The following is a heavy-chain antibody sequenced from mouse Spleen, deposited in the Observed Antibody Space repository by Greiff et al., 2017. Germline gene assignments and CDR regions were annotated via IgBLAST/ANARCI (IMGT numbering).Heavy chain of an antibody. V-gene: IGHV1-66*01. CDR1: GYSFTSYY. D-gene: IGHD2-1*01. Sequence: VKLVESGPELVKPGASVKISCKASGYSFTSYYIHWVKQRPGQGLEWIGWIYPGSGNTKYNEKFKGKATLTADTSSSTAYMQLSSLTSEDSAVYYCAVYYGNYVYAMDYWGQGTSVTVSS. CDR2: IYPGSGNT. CDR3: AVYYGNYVYAMDY. J-gene: IGHJ4*01.